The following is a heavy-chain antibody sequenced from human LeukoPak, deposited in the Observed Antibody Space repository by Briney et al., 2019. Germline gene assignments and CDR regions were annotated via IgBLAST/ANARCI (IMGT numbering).Heavy chain of an antibody. Sequence: GGSLRLSCAASGFTFSSYGMHWVRQAPGKGLEWVAFIRYDGSNKYYADSVKGRFTISRDNSKNTLYLQMNSLRAEDTAVYYCANDLFSLGPYYLTTGTLDYWGQGPLVSVSS. CDR2: IRYDGSNK. CDR1: GFTFSSYG. CDR3: ANDLFSLGPYYLTTGTLDY. D-gene: IGHD4-17*01. V-gene: IGHV3-30*02. J-gene: IGHJ4*02.